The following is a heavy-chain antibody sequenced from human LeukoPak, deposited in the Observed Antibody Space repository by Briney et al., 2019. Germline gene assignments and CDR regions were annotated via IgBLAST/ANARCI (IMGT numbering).Heavy chain of an antibody. D-gene: IGHD5-12*01. V-gene: IGHV4-34*01. Sequence: SETLSLTCALSGGSFGDYHWNWIRQPPGKGLEWIGEINQRGVTTYNPSLRSRVTLSIDASKNHFSLKLNSVTAADTAVYYCARSGYSGYDWNYWGQGTLVTVSS. CDR2: INQRGVT. CDR3: ARSGYSGYDWNY. CDR1: GGSFGDYH. J-gene: IGHJ4*02.